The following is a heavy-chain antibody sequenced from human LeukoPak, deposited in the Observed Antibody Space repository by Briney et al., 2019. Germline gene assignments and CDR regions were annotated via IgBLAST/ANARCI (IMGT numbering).Heavy chain of an antibody. J-gene: IGHJ4*02. CDR3: ARGTSAGGPISPFDF. D-gene: IGHD6-13*01. CDR1: GFTFSKNW. Sequence: GGSLRLSCVASGFTFSKNWMHWVRQAPGKGLVWVSRIQGDGSNTNYADSVKGRFSISRDNAKNTVYLQMNSLRAEDTGIYYCARGTSAGGPISPFDFWGQGTVVTVSS. V-gene: IGHV3-74*01. CDR2: IQGDGSNT.